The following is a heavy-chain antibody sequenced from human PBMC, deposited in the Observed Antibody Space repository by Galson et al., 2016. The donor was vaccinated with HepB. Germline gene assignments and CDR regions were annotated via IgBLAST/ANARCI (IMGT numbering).Heavy chain of an antibody. CDR2: IYYSGST. Sequence: TLSLTCTVSGGSISSSSYSWGWIRQPPGKGLEWIGSIYYSGSTYYNPSLKSRVTISVDTSKNQFSLKLSSVTAADTAVYYCARRAATYDSSGYYYGADGDYWGQGTLVTVSS. V-gene: IGHV4-39*01. CDR3: ARRAATYDSSGYYYGADGDY. D-gene: IGHD3-22*01. J-gene: IGHJ4*02. CDR1: GGSISSSSYS.